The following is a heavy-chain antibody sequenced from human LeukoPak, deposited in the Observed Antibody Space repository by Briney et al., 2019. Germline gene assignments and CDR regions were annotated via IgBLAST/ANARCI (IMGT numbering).Heavy chain of an antibody. J-gene: IGHJ6*02. V-gene: IGHV3-7*03. Sequence: GGSLRLSCAASGFTFSSYWMSWVRQAPGKGLEWVASINQDGSEKYYVDSVKGRFTISRDNSKNTLYLQMNSLRAEDTAVYYCAKGEDYYDSSGYYFPYYYYGMDVWGQGTTVTVSS. CDR3: AKGEDYYDSSGYYFPYYYYGMDV. CDR1: GFTFSSYW. CDR2: INQDGSEK. D-gene: IGHD3-22*01.